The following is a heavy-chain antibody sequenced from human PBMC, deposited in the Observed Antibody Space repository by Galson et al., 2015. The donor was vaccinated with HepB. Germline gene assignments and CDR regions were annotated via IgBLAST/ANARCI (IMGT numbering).Heavy chain of an antibody. CDR2: IYYSGST. V-gene: IGHV4-59*01. CDR3: ARDSGLLRAFDI. D-gene: IGHD3-16*01. Sequence: SETLSLTCTVSGGSISSYYWSWIRQPPGKGLEWIGYIYYSGSTNYNPSLKSRVTISVDTSRNQFSLKLSSVTAADTAVYYCARDSGLLRAFDIWGQGTMVTVSS. J-gene: IGHJ3*02. CDR1: GGSISSYY.